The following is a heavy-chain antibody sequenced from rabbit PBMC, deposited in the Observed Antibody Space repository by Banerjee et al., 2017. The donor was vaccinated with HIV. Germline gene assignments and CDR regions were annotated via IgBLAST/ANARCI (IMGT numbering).Heavy chain of an antibody. V-gene: IGHV1S40*01. J-gene: IGHJ4*01. CDR3: ARGYYPYAYNGYPYFDL. D-gene: IGHD6-1*01. CDR1: GFSFSSSYY. CDR2: IYAGSGGTT. Sequence: QSLEESGGDLVKPGASLTLTCTASGFSFSSSYYMCWVRQAPGKGLEWIACIYAGSGGTTYYASWAKGRFTISKTSSTTVTLQMTSLTAADTATYFCARGYYPYAYNGYPYFDLWGQGDPRHRL.